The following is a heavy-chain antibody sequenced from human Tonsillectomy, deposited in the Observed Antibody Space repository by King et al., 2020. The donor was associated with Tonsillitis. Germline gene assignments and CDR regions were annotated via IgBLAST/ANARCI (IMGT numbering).Heavy chain of an antibody. CDR3: ARLRVLEGYYYYGLDV. CDR2: IYHSGST. J-gene: IGHJ6*02. Sequence: LQLQESGPRLVKPSGTLSLTCTISGGGGSISNPNWWTWVRQPPGKGLGWIGDIYHSGSTNYSPSLESRVTISADKSKNQFSLRLTSVTAADTAVYYCARLRVLEGYYYYGLDVWGQGTTVTVSS. CDR1: GGGGSISNPNW. V-gene: IGHV4-4*02. D-gene: IGHD2/OR15-2a*01.